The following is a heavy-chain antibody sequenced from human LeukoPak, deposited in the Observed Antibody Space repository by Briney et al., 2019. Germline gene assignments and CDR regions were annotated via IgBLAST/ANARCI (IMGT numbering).Heavy chain of an antibody. CDR2: IYTSGST. J-gene: IGHJ6*03. CDR3: ARDRTLYCSGGSCSYYYYYYYMDV. CDR1: GGSISSYY. D-gene: IGHD2-15*01. Sequence: SETLSLTCTVSGGSISSYYWSWIRQPAGEGLEWIGRIYTSGSTNYNPSLKSRVTMSVDTSKNQFSLKLSSVTAADTAVYYCARDRTLYCSGGSCSYYYYYYYMDVWGKGTTVTVSS. V-gene: IGHV4-4*07.